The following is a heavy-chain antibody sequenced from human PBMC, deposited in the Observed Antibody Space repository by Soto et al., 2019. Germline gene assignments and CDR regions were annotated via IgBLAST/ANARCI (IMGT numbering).Heavy chain of an antibody. CDR1: GGSISRYY. V-gene: IGHV4-59*01. J-gene: IGHJ5*02. CDR2: AYYSGDT. D-gene: IGHD2-8*01. Sequence: QVQLQESGPGVVKASETLSLTCSVSGGSISRYYWSWIRQPPGKGLEWIGYAYYSGDTGYNPSLQSRVTMAVDTSKNQVSLQLTSVTAADTAVYYCARDRSTYGGGGTGEVKENWFDPWGQGALVTVSS. CDR3: ARDRSTYGGGGTGEVKENWFDP.